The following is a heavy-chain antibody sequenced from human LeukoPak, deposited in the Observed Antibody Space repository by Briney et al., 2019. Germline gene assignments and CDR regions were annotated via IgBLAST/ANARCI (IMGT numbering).Heavy chain of an antibody. CDR1: GYTFTGYY. D-gene: IGHD3/OR15-3a*01. CDR2: INPNSGGT. J-gene: IGHJ6*03. V-gene: IGHV1-2*02. Sequence: ASVKVSCKASGYTFTGYYMHWVRQAPGQGLEWMGWINPNSGGTNYAQKFQGRVTMTRDTSISTAYMELSRLRSDDTAVYYCARDAGLVYHYYYYYYMDVWGKGTTVTVSS. CDR3: ARDAGLVYHYYYYYYMDV.